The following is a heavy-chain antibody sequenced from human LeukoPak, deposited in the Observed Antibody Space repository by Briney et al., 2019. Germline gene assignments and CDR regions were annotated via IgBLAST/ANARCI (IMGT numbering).Heavy chain of an antibody. V-gene: IGHV4-59*08. J-gene: IGHJ4*02. CDR3: ARISSGWYTLDY. D-gene: IGHD6-19*01. CDR1: GGSINNYY. Sequence: SETLSLTCTVSGGSINNYYWSWIRQPPGKGLEWIGYMYYSGSTNYNPSLKSRVTISVDTSKNQFSLNLSSVTAADTAVYYCARISSGWYTLDYWGQGTLVTVSS. CDR2: MYYSGST.